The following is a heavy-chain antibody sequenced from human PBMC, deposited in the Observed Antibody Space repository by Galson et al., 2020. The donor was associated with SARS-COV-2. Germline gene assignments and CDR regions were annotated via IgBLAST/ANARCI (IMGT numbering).Heavy chain of an antibody. V-gene: IGHV3-21*01. Sequence: GGSLRLSCAASGFTFSSYSMNWVRQAPGKGLEWVSSISSSSSYIYYADSVKGRFTISRDNAKNSLYLQMNSLRPEDTAVYYCARDDPPSAYYYYYMDVWGKGTTVTVSS. CDR2: ISSSSSYI. CDR3: ARDDPPSAYYYYYMDV. CDR1: GFTFSSYS. J-gene: IGHJ6*03.